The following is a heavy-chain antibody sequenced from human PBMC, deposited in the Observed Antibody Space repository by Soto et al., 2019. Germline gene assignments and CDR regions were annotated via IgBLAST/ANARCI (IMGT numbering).Heavy chain of an antibody. CDR1: GGSFSGYY. CDR3: ARGTYCTNGVCPRGFDY. D-gene: IGHD2-8*01. CDR2: INHSGST. V-gene: IGHV4-34*01. J-gene: IGHJ4*02. Sequence: SETLSLTCAVYGGSFSGYYWSWIRQPPGKGLEWIGEINHSGSTNYNPSLKSRVTISVDTSKNQFSLKLSSVTAADTAVYYCARGTYCTNGVCPRGFDYWGQGTLVTVSS.